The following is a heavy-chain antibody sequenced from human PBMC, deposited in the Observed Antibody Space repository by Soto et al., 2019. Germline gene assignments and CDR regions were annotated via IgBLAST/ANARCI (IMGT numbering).Heavy chain of an antibody. D-gene: IGHD7-27*01. CDR3: ARVPHNWGSVDY. Sequence: QLQLPESGSGLVKPSQTLSLTCAVSGGSISSGGYSWSWIRQPPGKGLEWIGYIYHSGSTYYNPSLKCRVTISVDRSKNQFSLKQSSVTAADTAVYYCARVPHNWGSVDYWGQRTLVTVSS. CDR1: GGSISSGGYS. J-gene: IGHJ4*02. CDR2: IYHSGST. V-gene: IGHV4-30-2*01.